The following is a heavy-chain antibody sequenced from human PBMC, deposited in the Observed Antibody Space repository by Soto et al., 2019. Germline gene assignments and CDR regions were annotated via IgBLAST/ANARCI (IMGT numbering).Heavy chain of an antibody. Sequence: GGSLRLSCAASGFPFSKYWMAWVRQPPGKGLEWVANIKQERGEESYVDSVKGRFTVSRDNAQNLMYLQMNSLRVEDSAVYYCARGGDSYIDYWGQGALVTVSS. CDR2: IKQERGEE. D-gene: IGHD2-21*02. CDR1: GFPFSKYW. CDR3: ARGGDSYIDY. J-gene: IGHJ4*02. V-gene: IGHV3-7*03.